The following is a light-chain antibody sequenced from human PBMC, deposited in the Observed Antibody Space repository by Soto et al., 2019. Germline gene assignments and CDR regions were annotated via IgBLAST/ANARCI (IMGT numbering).Light chain of an antibody. Sequence: QSVLTQPPSASGSPGQSVTISCTGNSSDVGAYNYVSWYQQHPGKAPKLMIYEVTKRPSGVPDRFSGSKSGNTASLTVSGLQAEDEADYYCSSYAGSNNLPFGGGTKLTVL. J-gene: IGLJ3*02. V-gene: IGLV2-8*01. CDR3: SSYAGSNNLP. CDR2: EVT. CDR1: SSDVGAYNY.